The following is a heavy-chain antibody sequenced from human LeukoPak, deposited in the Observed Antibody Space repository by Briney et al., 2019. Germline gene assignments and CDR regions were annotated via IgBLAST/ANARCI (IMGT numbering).Heavy chain of an antibody. CDR3: AKDPTHYRVWDYYETIGLSY. V-gene: IGHV3-30*02. CDR1: PLTFSSYD. J-gene: IGHJ4*02. Sequence: GGSLRLSCAAPPLTFSSYDMNWVRQAPGKGLEWVAFIRYDGSNKYYADSVKGRFTISRDNSKNTLNLQMNSLRAEDTAVYYCAKDPTHYRVWDYYETIGLSYWGQGTLVTVSS. D-gene: IGHD3-22*01. CDR2: IRYDGSNK.